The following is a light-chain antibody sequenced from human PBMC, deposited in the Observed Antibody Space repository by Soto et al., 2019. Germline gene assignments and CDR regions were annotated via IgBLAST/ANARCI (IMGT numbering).Light chain of an antibody. CDR1: SSDVGGYNY. V-gene: IGLV2-8*01. J-gene: IGLJ3*02. CDR2: EVN. CDR3: KSYTGINNGV. Sequence: QSALTQPPSASGSPGQSVTISCTGTSSDVGGYNYVSWYQQHPGKAPKVMTYEVNKRPSGVPDRFSGSKSGNTASLTVSGLQAEDEADYFCKSYTGINNGVFGGGTQLTVL.